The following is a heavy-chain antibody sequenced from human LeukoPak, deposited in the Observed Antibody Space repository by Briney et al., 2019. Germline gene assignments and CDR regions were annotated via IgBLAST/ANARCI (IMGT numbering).Heavy chain of an antibody. J-gene: IGHJ4*02. V-gene: IGHV3-33*01. CDR2: IWYDGSNK. Sequence: GGSLRLSCAASGFTFSDYGMHWVRQAPGKGLEWVAVIWYDGSNKYYTDSVKGRFTISRDNSKNILYLQMNSLRDEDTAVYYCARSRNYFDYWGQGTLVTVSS. CDR3: ARSRNYFDY. D-gene: IGHD1-1*01. CDR1: GFTFSDYG.